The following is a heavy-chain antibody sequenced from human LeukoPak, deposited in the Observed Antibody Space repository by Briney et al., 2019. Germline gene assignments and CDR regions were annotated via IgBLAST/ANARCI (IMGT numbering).Heavy chain of an antibody. D-gene: IGHD2-21*02. CDR2: ISSSGGTI. V-gene: IGHV3-48*03. CDR1: GFTFSSYE. CDR3: ARTAVNAFDI. Sequence: GGSLRLSCAASGFTFSSYEMNWVRQAPEKGLEWVSYISSSGGTIYYADSMKGRFTISRDNAKNSLYLQMNSLRAEDTAVYYCARTAVNAFDIWGQGTMVTVSS. J-gene: IGHJ3*02.